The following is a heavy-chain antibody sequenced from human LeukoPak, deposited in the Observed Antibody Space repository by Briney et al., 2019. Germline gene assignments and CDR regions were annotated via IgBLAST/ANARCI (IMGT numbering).Heavy chain of an antibody. J-gene: IGHJ2*01. D-gene: IGHD5-18*01. CDR3: ARVNGYSYGGWYFDL. CDR2: ISSSSSFI. V-gene: IGHV3-21*04. Sequence: GGSLRLSCAASGFTFSSYWMHWVRQAPGKGLEWVSSISSSSSFIYYADSVEGRFTISRDNSKNTLYLQMNSLRAEDTAVYYCARVNGYSYGGWYFDLWSRGTLVTVSS. CDR1: GFTFSSYW.